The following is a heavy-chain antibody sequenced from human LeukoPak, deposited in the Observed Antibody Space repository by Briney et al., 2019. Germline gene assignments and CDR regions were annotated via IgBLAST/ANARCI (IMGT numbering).Heavy chain of an antibody. CDR3: ARVQPASFDY. CDR2: ISSSGSTI. Sequence: GGSLRLSCADSGFTFSSYEMNWVSQAPGKGVEWVSYISSSGSTIYYADSVKGGFTISRENAKNSLYLQMNSLRAEDTAVYYCARVQPASFDYWVQGTLLTVSS. V-gene: IGHV3-48*03. CDR1: GFTFSSYE. J-gene: IGHJ4*02.